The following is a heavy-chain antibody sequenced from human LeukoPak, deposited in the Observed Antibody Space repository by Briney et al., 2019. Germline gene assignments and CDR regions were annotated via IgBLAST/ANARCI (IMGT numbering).Heavy chain of an antibody. Sequence: PGGSLRLSCAVYGCTFSSFARSWVRQAPGKGLEWVSVISDSGGTTFYADSVKGRFTISRDNSKNTLYLQMNSLRAEDTAVYYCAKEASGYGYYFDYWGEGALVTVSS. CDR1: GCTFSSFA. CDR2: ISDSGGTT. CDR3: AKEASGYGYYFDY. V-gene: IGHV3-23*01. J-gene: IGHJ4*02. D-gene: IGHD3-10*01.